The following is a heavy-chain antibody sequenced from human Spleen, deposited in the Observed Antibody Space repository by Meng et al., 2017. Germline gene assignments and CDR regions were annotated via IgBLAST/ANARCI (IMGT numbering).Heavy chain of an antibody. CDR3: ARDSRQQLVRWFDP. Sequence: SETLSLTCTVSGGSISSYYWSWIRQPPGKGLEWIGYIYYSGSTNYNPSLKSRVTILADTSKNQFSLKLSSVTAADTAVYYCARDSRQQLVRWFDPWGQGTLVTVSS. J-gene: IGHJ5*02. V-gene: IGHV4-59*01. D-gene: IGHD6-13*01. CDR2: IYYSGST. CDR1: GGSISSYY.